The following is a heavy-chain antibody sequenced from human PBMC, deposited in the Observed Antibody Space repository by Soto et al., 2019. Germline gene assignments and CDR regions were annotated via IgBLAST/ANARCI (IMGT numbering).Heavy chain of an antibody. CDR2: INHSGST. V-gene: IGHV4-34*01. J-gene: IGHJ4*02. Sequence: SPTLSLTCAVYGGSFSGYYWSWIRQPPGKGLEWIGEINHSGSTNYNPSLKSRVTISVDTSKNQFSLKLSSVTAADTAVYYCARGGYKHIVVVTALDYWGQGTLVTVSS. CDR1: GGSFSGYY. D-gene: IGHD2-21*02. CDR3: ARGGYKHIVVVTALDY.